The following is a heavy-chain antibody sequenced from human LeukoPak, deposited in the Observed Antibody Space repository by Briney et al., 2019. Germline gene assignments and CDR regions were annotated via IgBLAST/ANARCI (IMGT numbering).Heavy chain of an antibody. D-gene: IGHD1-26*01. CDR1: GYTFSGCY. CDR2: INPTSGVT. V-gene: IGHV1-2*02. Sequence: ASVKLSCKASGYTFSGCYMHWVRQAPGQGLEWMGWINPTSGVTKYAEKFQGRVTMTRDTSINTAYMEMSGLRSDDTAVYYCARDMYSGTYGHWGQGTLVTVS. J-gene: IGHJ4*02. CDR3: ARDMYSGTYGH.